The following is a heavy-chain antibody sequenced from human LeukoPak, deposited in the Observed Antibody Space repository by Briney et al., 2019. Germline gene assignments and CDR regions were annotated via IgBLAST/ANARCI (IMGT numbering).Heavy chain of an antibody. Sequence: GGSLRLSCAVSGLTFSSSWMDWVRQAPGKGLEWVAVISYDGSNKYYADSVKGRFTISRDNSKNTLYLQMNSLRAEDTAVYYCAREGYSSSWSPGGHFDYWGQGTLVTVSS. CDR1: GLTFSSSW. J-gene: IGHJ4*02. V-gene: IGHV3-30*03. CDR2: ISYDGSNK. CDR3: AREGYSSSWSPGGHFDY. D-gene: IGHD6-13*01.